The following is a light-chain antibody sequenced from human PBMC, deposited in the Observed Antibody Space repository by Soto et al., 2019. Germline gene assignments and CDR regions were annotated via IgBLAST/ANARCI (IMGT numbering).Light chain of an antibody. Sequence: EIVLTQSPGTLSLSPGERATLSCRASQSVSSYLAWYQQKPGQAPRLLIYSASTRATGIPARFSGSGSGADFTLTISSLQSEDFAVYYCQQYYDWPITFGQGTRLEIK. CDR3: QQYYDWPIT. CDR1: QSVSSY. CDR2: SAS. V-gene: IGKV3-15*01. J-gene: IGKJ5*01.